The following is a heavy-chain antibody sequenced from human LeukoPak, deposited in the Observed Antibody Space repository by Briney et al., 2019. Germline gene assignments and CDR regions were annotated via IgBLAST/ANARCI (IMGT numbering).Heavy chain of an antibody. Sequence: GGSLRLSCTASGFTFSTSAMHWVRQAPGKGLEYISAISDTGSSTYYAESAEGRFTTSRHNAKNSLYLQMNSLRAEDTAVYYCARVPAGVIGMKDAFDIWGQGTMVTVSS. CDR2: ISDTGSST. V-gene: IGHV3-64*04. CDR1: GFTFSTSA. CDR3: ARVPAGVIGMKDAFDI. J-gene: IGHJ3*02. D-gene: IGHD3-16*02.